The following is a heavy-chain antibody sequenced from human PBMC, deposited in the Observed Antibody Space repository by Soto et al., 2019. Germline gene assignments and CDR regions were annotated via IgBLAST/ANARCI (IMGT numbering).Heavy chain of an antibody. CDR1: GGSFSGYS. J-gene: IGHJ4*02. CDR3: ARAPQIVAMGRPFDY. V-gene: IGHV4-34*01. D-gene: IGHD5-12*01. Sequence: LSLTCAVYGGSFSGYSWNWIRQPPGKGLEWIGEINHSGSTNYNPSLKSRVTISLDTSKNQFSLRLTSLTAADTAVYFCARAPQIVAMGRPFDYWGQGIQVTVSS. CDR2: INHSGST.